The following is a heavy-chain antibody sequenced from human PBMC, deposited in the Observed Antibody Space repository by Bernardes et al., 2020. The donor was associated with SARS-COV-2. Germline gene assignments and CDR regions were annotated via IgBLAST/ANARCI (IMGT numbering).Heavy chain of an antibody. CDR2: INTYSSDT. Sequence: ASVKVSCKASGYNLNTFGLGLSWVRLAPGQGLEWMGWINTYSSDTYYAKNFQGRVTMTVDKSTNTGYMELRSLTSDDTALYYCARDHRLEISDYFDYWGQGTLVTVSS. CDR3: ARDHRLEISDYFDY. J-gene: IGHJ4*02. CDR1: GYNLNTFG. V-gene: IGHV1-18*04. D-gene: IGHD1-1*01.